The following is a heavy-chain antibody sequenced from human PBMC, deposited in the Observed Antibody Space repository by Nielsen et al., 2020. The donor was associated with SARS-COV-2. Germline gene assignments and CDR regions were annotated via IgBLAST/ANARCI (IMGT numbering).Heavy chain of an antibody. V-gene: IGHV4-30-4*01. CDR2: IYYSGST. J-gene: IGHJ4*02. D-gene: IGHD3-22*01. CDR3: AREGLVVTRGFDY. Sequence: WIRQPPGKGLEWIGYIYYSGSTYYNPSLKSRVTISVDTSKNQFSLKLSSVTAADTAVYYCAREGLVVTRGFDYWGQGTLATVSS.